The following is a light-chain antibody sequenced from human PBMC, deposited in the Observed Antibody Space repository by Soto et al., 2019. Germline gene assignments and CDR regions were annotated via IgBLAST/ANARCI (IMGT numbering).Light chain of an antibody. CDR1: QSVSNDF. Sequence: EIVLTQSPGILSLSPGERATLSCRASQSVSNDFLAWYQQKPGQAPRLLIYGASTRATDVPDRFSGSGSGADFTLAISRLEPEDFAVYYCQQYGSSPPRTFGKGTKVEMK. CDR3: QQYGSSPPRT. V-gene: IGKV3-20*01. J-gene: IGKJ1*01. CDR2: GAS.